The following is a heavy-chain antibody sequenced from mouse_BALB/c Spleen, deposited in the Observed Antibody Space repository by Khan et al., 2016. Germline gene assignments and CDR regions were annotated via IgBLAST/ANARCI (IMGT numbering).Heavy chain of an antibody. CDR1: GFSLSRYS. CDR2: IWSGGNT. V-gene: IGHV2-6-4*01. J-gene: IGHJ1*01. D-gene: IGHD2-1*01. Sequence: QVQLKQSGPGLVAPSQSLSITCTVSGFSLSRYSVNWVRQPPGKGLEWLGMIWSGGNTDYNSALKSRLNITKDNSKSQVFLQMNSLQADDTAMYYCARNGKWYFDDWGEGTTVTVSS. CDR3: ARNGKWYFDD.